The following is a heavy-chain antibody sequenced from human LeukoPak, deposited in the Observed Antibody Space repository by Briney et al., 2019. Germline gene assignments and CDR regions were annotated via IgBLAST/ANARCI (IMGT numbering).Heavy chain of an antibody. CDR1: GGSISSYY. Sequence: SETLSLICTVSGGSISSYYWSWIRQPPGKGLEWIGYIYYSGSTNYNPSLKSRVTISVDTSKNQFSLKLSSVTAADAAVYYCARRPGWYYGMDGWGQGTTVTVSS. CDR3: ARRPGWYYGMDG. V-gene: IGHV4-59*01. CDR2: IYYSGST. J-gene: IGHJ6*02.